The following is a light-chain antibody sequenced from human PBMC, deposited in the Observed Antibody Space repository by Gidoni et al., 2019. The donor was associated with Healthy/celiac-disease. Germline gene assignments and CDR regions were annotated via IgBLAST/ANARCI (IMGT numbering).Light chain of an antibody. Sequence: EIVLTQSPGTLSLSPGERATLSCRASQSVSSSYLAWYQQKPGQAPRLLIYGASNRATGIPDRFSGSGSGTDFTLTINRLEPEDFAVYYCQQYGSSPPITFGRGTRLEIK. J-gene: IGKJ5*01. CDR3: QQYGSSPPIT. CDR1: QSVSSSY. CDR2: GAS. V-gene: IGKV3-20*01.